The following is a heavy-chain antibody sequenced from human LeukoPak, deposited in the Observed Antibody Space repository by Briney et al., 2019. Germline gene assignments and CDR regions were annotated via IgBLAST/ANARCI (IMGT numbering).Heavy chain of an antibody. CDR2: ISAYNGNT. D-gene: IGHD1-26*01. J-gene: IGHJ5*02. CDR3: ARDPHGAMDP. V-gene: IGHV1-18*01. Sequence: ASVKVSCKASGGTFTNLAISWVRQAPGQGLEWMGWISAYNGNTNFAQKLQGRVTMTTDTSTSTAYMELRSLRSDDTAVYYCARDPHGAMDPWGQGTLVTVSS. CDR1: GGTFTNLA.